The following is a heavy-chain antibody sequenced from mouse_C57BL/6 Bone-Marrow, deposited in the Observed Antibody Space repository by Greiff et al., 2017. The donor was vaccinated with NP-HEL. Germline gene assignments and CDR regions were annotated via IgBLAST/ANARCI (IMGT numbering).Heavy chain of an antibody. Sequence: QVQLQQPGTELVKPGASVKLSCKASGYTFTSYWMHWVKQRPGQGLEWIGNINPSNGGTNYNEKFKSKATLTVDKSSSTAYMQLSRLTSEDSAVYYWARGGGPITVVATRGYFDVWGTGTTVTVSS. D-gene: IGHD1-1*01. CDR1: GYTFTSYW. V-gene: IGHV1-53*01. CDR2: INPSNGGT. CDR3: ARGGGPITVVATRGYFDV. J-gene: IGHJ1*03.